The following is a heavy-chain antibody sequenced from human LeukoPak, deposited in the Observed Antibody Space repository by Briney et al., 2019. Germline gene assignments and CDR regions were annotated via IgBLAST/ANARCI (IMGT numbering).Heavy chain of an antibody. CDR1: GFTFSSYE. Sequence: GGSLRLSCAASGFTFSSYEMNWVRQAPGKGLEWVSYISSSGSTIYYADSVKGRFTISRDNSKNTLYLQMNSLRAEDTAVYYCAKNHSGSYYNAPFDYWGQGTLVTVSS. J-gene: IGHJ4*02. CDR2: ISSSGSTI. CDR3: AKNHSGSYYNAPFDY. V-gene: IGHV3-48*03. D-gene: IGHD3-10*01.